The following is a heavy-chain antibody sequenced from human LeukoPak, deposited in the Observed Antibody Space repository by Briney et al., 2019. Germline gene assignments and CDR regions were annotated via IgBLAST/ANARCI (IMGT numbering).Heavy chain of an antibody. Sequence: HPGGSLRLSCAASGFTFSSYAMSWVRQAPGKGLEWVSAISGSGGSTYYADSVQGRFTISRDNSRNTLYLQMNSLRAEDTAVYYCAEDLDDYADPGICQHWGQGTRVTVSS. CDR1: GFTFSSYA. V-gene: IGHV3-23*01. CDR3: AEDLDDYADPGICQH. J-gene: IGHJ1*01. CDR2: ISGSGGST. D-gene: IGHD4-17*01.